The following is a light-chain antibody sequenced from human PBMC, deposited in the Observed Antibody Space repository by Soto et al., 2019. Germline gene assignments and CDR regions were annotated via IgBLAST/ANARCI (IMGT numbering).Light chain of an antibody. J-gene: IGLJ2*01. V-gene: IGLV1-40*01. Sequence: QSVLTQPPSVSGAPGQRVTISCTGSSSNIGAGYYVHWYQQLPGTAPKLLIYGNTNRPSGVPDRFSGSKSGTSASLAITGLQDDDEDAYYCQSSDTSLSAVVFGGGTKLTVL. CDR1: SSNIGAGYY. CDR2: GNT. CDR3: QSSDTSLSAVV.